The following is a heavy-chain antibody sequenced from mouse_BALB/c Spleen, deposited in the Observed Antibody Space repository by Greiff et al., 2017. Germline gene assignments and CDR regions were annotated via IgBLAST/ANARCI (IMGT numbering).Heavy chain of an antibody. CDR2: IWSGGST. Sequence: VKLVESGPGLVQPSQSLSITCTVSGFSLTSYGVHWVRQSPGKGLEWLGVIWSGGSTDYNAAFISRLSISKDNSKSQVFFKMNSLQADDTAIYYCARNKYGNLYAMDYWGQGTSVTVSS. CDR1: GFSLTSYG. CDR3: ARNKYGNLYAMDY. D-gene: IGHD2-10*02. J-gene: IGHJ4*01. V-gene: IGHV2-4-1*01.